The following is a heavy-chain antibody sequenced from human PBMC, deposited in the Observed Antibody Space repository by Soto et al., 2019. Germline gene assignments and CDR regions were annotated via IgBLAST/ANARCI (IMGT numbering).Heavy chain of an antibody. CDR2: IWYDGSNK. CDR3: ARDSGEGGMVV. D-gene: IGHD3-10*01. Sequence: QVQLVESGGGVVQPGRSLRLSCAASGFTFSSYGMHWVRQASGKGLEWVAVIWYDGSNKYYADSVKGRFTISRDNSKNTLYLQMNSLRAEDTAVSYCARDSGEGGMVVCGQGTTVTVSS. J-gene: IGHJ6*02. V-gene: IGHV3-33*01. CDR1: GFTFSSYG.